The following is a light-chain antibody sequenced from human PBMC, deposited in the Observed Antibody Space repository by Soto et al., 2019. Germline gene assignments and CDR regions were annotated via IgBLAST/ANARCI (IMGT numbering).Light chain of an antibody. Sequence: EIVLTQSPGTLSLSPGERATLSCRASQNIHSSSLAWYQQTPGQAPRLLIYATSSRATAIPDRFSGSGSGTDFTLTISRLEPEDFAVYYCQQYGSSPPNTFGQGTKLEIK. CDR2: ATS. CDR3: QQYGSSPPNT. CDR1: QNIHSSS. J-gene: IGKJ2*01. V-gene: IGKV3-20*01.